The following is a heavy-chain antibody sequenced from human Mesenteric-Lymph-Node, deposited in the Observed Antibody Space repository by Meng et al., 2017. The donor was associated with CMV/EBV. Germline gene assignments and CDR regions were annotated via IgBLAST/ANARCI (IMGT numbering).Heavy chain of an antibody. D-gene: IGHD4-17*01. V-gene: IGHV3-21*01. CDR3: ARGSENYGGALDY. CDR2: ISTSSSNI. Sequence: GESLKTSCAASGFTFSSNSMNWVRQAPGKGLEWVSSISTSSSNIYYADSVKGRFTISRDNAKNSLYLQMNSLRAEDTAVYYCARGSENYGGALDYWGQGTLVTVSS. J-gene: IGHJ4*02. CDR1: GFTFSSNS.